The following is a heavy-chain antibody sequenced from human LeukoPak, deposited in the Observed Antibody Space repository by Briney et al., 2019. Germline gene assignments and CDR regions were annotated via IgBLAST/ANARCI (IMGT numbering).Heavy chain of an antibody. CDR3: AKDRIVGATQPYYFDY. D-gene: IGHD1-26*01. Sequence: GGSLRLSCAASGFTFSSYGMSWVRQAPGKGLEWVSTISGSGGSTSYADSVKGRFTISRDISRHTLYLQMNSLRAEDTAVYYCAKDRIVGATQPYYFDYWGQGTLVTVSS. CDR2: ISGSGGST. CDR1: GFTFSSYG. J-gene: IGHJ4*02. V-gene: IGHV3-23*01.